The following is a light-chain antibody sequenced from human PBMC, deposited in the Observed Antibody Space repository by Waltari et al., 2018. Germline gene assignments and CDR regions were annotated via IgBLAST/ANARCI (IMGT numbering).Light chain of an antibody. CDR2: VNSYGSY. J-gene: IGLJ3*02. CDR3: QTGGHGTWV. Sequence: QLVLTQSPSASASLGASVKLTCTLSSGPSSHIIAWLHQQPEKGPRYLMKVNSYGSYSKGDEIPDRFSGSSSGAERYLTISRLQSEDEADYYCQTGGHGTWVFGGGTKLTVL. V-gene: IGLV4-69*01. CDR1: SGPSSHI.